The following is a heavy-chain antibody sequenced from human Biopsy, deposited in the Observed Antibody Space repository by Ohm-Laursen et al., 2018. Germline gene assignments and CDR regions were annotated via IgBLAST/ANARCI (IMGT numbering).Heavy chain of an antibody. CDR2: IYRTGTT. V-gene: IGHV4-38-2*01. J-gene: IGHJ4*02. CDR3: ARMKGRGYFDY. D-gene: IGHD2-15*01. CDR1: GFSISSGFH. Sequence: SETLSLTCGVSGFSISSGFHWAWIRQPPGKGLERIGFIYRTGTTTYNPSFKSRVAMAVDTSKNQSSLTLNSVTAADTAVYYCARMKGRGYFDYWGQGTLVIVSS.